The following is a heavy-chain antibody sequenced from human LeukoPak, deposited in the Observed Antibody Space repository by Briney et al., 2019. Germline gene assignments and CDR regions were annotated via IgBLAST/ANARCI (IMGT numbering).Heavy chain of an antibody. CDR2: INPDSGGT. Sequence: ASVKVSCKASGYTFTGYYMHWVRQAPGHGLEWMGWINPDSGGTNYAQKFQGRVTMTRDTSINTAYMELSRLRSEDTAVYYCARAPGTTFDYWGHGNMVTVSS. CDR1: GYTFTGYY. D-gene: IGHD4-17*01. J-gene: IGHJ4*01. CDR3: ARAPGTTFDY. V-gene: IGHV1-2*02.